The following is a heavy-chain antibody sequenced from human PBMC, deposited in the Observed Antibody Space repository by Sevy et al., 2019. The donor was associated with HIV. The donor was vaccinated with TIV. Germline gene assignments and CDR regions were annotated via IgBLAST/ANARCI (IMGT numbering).Heavy chain of an antibody. CDR2: ISSSSSYI. CDR1: GFTFSSYA. D-gene: IGHD1-26*01. Sequence: GGSLRLSCAASGFTFSSYAMSWVRQAPGKGLEWVSSISSSSSYIFYADSVKGRFTISRDNAKNSVYLQMNSLRAEDTAVYYCARDRGVGTSSYGMDVWDQGTTVTVSS. V-gene: IGHV3-21*01. CDR3: ARDRGVGTSSYGMDV. J-gene: IGHJ6*02.